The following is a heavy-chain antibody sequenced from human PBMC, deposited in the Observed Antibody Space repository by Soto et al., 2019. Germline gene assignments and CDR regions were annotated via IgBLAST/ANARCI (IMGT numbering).Heavy chain of an antibody. J-gene: IGHJ4*02. Sequence: QVQLVQSGAEVKKPGASVKVSCKASGYTFTSYAIHWVRQAPGQRLEWMGWINAGNGNTKFSQKFQDRVTITRDTSASTAYMELSSLRSEDTAVYYCARDLGGWPDYWGQGTLVTVSS. CDR2: INAGNGNT. D-gene: IGHD6-19*01. V-gene: IGHV1-3*01. CDR3: ARDLGGWPDY. CDR1: GYTFTSYA.